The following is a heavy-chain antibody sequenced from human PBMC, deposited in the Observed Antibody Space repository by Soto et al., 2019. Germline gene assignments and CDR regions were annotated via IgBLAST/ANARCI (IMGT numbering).Heavy chain of an antibody. CDR2: ISGSGGST. CDR3: AKDLRLVEAFDI. J-gene: IGHJ3*02. V-gene: IGHV3-23*01. D-gene: IGHD6-6*01. Sequence: GSLRRACSASGFTFSIYAMSWVRQAPGKGLEWVSAISGSGGSTYYADSVKGRFTISRDNSKNALYLQMNSLRAEDTAVYYCAKDLRLVEAFDIWGQGTMVTV. CDR1: GFTFSIYA.